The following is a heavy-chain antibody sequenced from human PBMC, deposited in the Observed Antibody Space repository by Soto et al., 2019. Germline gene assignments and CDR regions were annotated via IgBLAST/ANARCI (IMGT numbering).Heavy chain of an antibody. CDR2: MNPNSGNT. CDR3: ARGQRPGKAWRYCSGGSCYSAYYGSDY. Sequence: QVQLVQSGAEVKKPGASVKVSCKASGYTFTSYDINWVRQATEQGLEWMGWMNPNSGNTSYAQRFQGRVTQTRNTSVTTAYIDQSNIRSEVTAVYYCARGQRPGKAWRYCSGGSCYSAYYGSDYWGQGTLVTVSS. CDR1: GYTFTSYD. V-gene: IGHV1-8*01. J-gene: IGHJ4*02. D-gene: IGHD2-15*01.